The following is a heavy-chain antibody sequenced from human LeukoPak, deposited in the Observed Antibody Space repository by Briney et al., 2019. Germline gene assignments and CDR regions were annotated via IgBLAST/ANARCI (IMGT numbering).Heavy chain of an antibody. Sequence: SETLSLTCAVYGGSFSGYYWSWIRQPPGRGLEWIGEINHSGSTNYNPSLKSRVTISVDTSKNQFSLKLSSVTAADTAVYYCARVAVAGRRYDYWGQGTLVTVSS. CDR1: GGSFSGYY. CDR2: INHSGST. CDR3: ARVAVAGRRYDY. D-gene: IGHD6-19*01. V-gene: IGHV4-34*01. J-gene: IGHJ4*02.